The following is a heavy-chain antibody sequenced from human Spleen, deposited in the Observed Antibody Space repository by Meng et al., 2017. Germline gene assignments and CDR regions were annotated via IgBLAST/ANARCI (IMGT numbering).Heavy chain of an antibody. CDR3: ARRGYYFYYALDA. Sequence: GESLKISCAASGFTFSSYEMNWVRQAPGKGLEWVSYISSGDSTIYYADSVKGRFTISRDNAKNSLYLQLNSLRAEDTAVYYCARRGYYFYYALDAWGQGTTVTVSS. V-gene: IGHV3-48*03. J-gene: IGHJ6*02. CDR2: ISSGDSTI. D-gene: IGHD3-10*01. CDR1: GFTFSSYE.